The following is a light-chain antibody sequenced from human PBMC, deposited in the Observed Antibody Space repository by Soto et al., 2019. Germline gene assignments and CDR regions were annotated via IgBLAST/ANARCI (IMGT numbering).Light chain of an antibody. CDR3: EVWDDSPSCLVL. Sequence: QSVLTQPPSASGTPGQSVTISCSGSGSNIGSNSVNWYQQVPGTAPKLLIYGDNRRPSGVPDRFTGSKSGTSASLAISGLQSEDEADYYCEVWDDSPSCLVLFGGGTKLTVL. CDR2: GDN. V-gene: IGLV1-44*01. J-gene: IGLJ2*01. CDR1: GSNIGSNS.